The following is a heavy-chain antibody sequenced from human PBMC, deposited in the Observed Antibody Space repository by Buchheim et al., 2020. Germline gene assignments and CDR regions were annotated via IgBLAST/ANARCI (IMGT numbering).Heavy chain of an antibody. Sequence: QVQLQESGPGLVKPSGTLSLSCAVSGDSIGSSHWWTWVRQPLGKGLEWIGEIYRSGTTNYSPSLKRRVTMSADESKNQFFLKLTSVTAADTAVYYCARGQYASGWGEIDYWGQGTL. J-gene: IGHJ4*02. V-gene: IGHV4-4*02. CDR1: GDSIGSSHW. CDR3: ARGQYASGWGEIDY. CDR2: IYRSGTT. D-gene: IGHD3-16*01.